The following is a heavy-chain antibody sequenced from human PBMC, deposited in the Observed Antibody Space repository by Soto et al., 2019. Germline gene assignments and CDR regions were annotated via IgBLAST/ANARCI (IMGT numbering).Heavy chain of an antibody. CDR2: IHYSGST. CDR1: GYSISRGYH. J-gene: IGHJ5*02. D-gene: IGHD6-19*01. Sequence: PSETLSLTCTVSGYSISRGYHWGWSRQPPGKGLEWIWTIHYSGSTYYSPSLKGRVTISVDTSKNQFSLKLTSVSAAETAVYSCVRVERIAVPWLDLWGQGTLVTGSS. CDR3: VRVERIAVPWLDL. V-gene: IGHV4-38-2*02.